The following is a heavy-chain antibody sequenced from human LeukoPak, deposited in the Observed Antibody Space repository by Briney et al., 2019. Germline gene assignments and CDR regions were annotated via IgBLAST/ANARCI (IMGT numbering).Heavy chain of an antibody. Sequence: GRSLRLSCAASGFTFSSYAMHWVRQAPGKGLEWVAVISYDGSNKHYADSVKGRFTISRDNSKNTLYLQMNSLRAEDAAVYYCARPFSRSYGVVDYWGQGTLVTVSS. J-gene: IGHJ4*02. CDR1: GFTFSSYA. V-gene: IGHV3-30-3*01. CDR3: ARPFSRSYGVVDY. D-gene: IGHD1-26*01. CDR2: ISYDGSNK.